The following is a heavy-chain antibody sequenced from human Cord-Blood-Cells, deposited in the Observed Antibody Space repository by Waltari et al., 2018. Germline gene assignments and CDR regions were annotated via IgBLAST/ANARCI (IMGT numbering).Heavy chain of an antibody. CDR3: ARHPWVVVPHWYFDL. J-gene: IGHJ2*01. D-gene: IGHD2-2*01. V-gene: IGHV4-39*01. Sequence: QLQLQESGPGLVKPSETLSLTCTVSGGSISSSSYYWGWIRQPPGKGLEWIGSIYYSGSTYYNPSLKSRVTISVDTSKNQFSLKLSSVTAADTAVYYCARHPWVVVPHWYFDLWGRGTLVTVSS. CDR2: IYYSGST. CDR1: GGSISSSSYY.